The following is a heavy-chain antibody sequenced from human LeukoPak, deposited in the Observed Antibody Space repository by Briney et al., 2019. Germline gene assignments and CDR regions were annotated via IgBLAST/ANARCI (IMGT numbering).Heavy chain of an antibody. J-gene: IGHJ5*02. CDR3: ARTGTTSSQFDP. Sequence: SETLSLTCTVSGGSISSGGYYWSWIRQHPGKGLEWIGYIYYSGSTYYNPSLKSRVTISVDTSKNQFSLKLSSVTAADTAVYYCARTGTTSSQFDPWGQGTLVTVSS. D-gene: IGHD1-1*01. CDR1: GGSISSGGYY. V-gene: IGHV4-30-4*08. CDR2: IYYSGST.